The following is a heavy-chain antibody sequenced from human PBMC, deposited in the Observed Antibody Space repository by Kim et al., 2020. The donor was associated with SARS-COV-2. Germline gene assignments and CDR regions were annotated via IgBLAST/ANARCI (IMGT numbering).Heavy chain of an antibody. Sequence: SETLSLTCTVSGGSISSGGYYCSWIRQHPGKGLEWIGYIYYSGSTYSNPSLKSRVTISVDKTKNPFSLKLSSVTAADTAVYYCASEERGCSYGYSDSFDYWGQGTLVTVSS. V-gene: IGHV4-31*03. CDR3: ASEERGCSYGYSDSFDY. CDR2: IYYSGST. CDR1: GGSISSGGYY. J-gene: IGHJ4*02. D-gene: IGHD5-18*01.